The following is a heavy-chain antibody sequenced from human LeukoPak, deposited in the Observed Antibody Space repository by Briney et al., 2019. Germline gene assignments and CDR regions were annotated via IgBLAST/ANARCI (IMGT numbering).Heavy chain of an antibody. D-gene: IGHD6-13*01. J-gene: IGHJ4*01. V-gene: IGHV3-7*03. CDR1: GFTFSSYT. CDR2: IKPDGTTK. CDR3: ARSIPYGTTWYGRSDY. Sequence: GGSLRLSCAASGFTFSSYTMNWVRQAPGKGLEWVANIKPDGTTKFYVDSVKGRFTISRDNALNSLYLQMNSLRAEDTAIYYCARSIPYGTTWYGRSDYWGQGTLVTVSS.